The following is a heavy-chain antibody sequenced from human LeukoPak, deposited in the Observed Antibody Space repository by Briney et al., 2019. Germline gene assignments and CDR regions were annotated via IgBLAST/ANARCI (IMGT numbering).Heavy chain of an antibody. CDR3: ARRSLVRTVGYYYAMDV. V-gene: IGHV4-38-2*02. D-gene: IGHD1-26*01. J-gene: IGHJ6*02. Sequence: SETLSLTCTVSGYSISSGYYWGWFRQPPGKGLEWIGYIYYSGTTNYNPSLKSRATISVDTSKKQFSLKLSSVTAADTAVYYCARRSLVRTVGYYYAMDVWGQGTTVTVSS. CDR2: IYYSGTT. CDR1: GYSISSGYY.